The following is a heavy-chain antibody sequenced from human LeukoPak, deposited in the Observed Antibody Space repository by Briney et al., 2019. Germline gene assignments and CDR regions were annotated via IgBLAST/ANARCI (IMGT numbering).Heavy chain of an antibody. V-gene: IGHV3-23*01. CDR3: AKSTYYDYVWGSYRRRFDY. D-gene: IGHD3-16*02. CDR2: ISGSGGST. CDR1: GFTFSSYA. Sequence: GGSLRLSCAAFGFTFSSYAMSWVRQAPGKGLEWVSAISGSGGSTYYADSVKGRFTISRDNSKNTLYLQMNSLRAEDTAVYYCAKSTYYDYVWGSYRRRFDYWGQGTLVTVSS. J-gene: IGHJ4*02.